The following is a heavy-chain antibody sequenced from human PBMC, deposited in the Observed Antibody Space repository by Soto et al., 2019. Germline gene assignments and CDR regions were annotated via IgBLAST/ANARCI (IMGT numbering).Heavy chain of an antibody. CDR2: ISYDGSNK. D-gene: IGHD6-13*01. Sequence: QVQLVESGGGMVQPGRSLRLSCAASGFTFSSYGMHWVRQAPGKGLEWVAVISYDGSNKYYADSVKGRFTISRDNSKNTLYLQMNSLRAEDTAVYYCAKVSAAAGRYGMDVWGQGTTVTVSS. J-gene: IGHJ6*02. CDR3: AKVSAAAGRYGMDV. V-gene: IGHV3-30*18. CDR1: GFTFSSYG.